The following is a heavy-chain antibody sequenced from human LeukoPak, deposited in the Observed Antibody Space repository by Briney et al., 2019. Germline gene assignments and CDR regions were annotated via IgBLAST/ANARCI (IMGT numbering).Heavy chain of an antibody. D-gene: IGHD4-11*01. Sequence: GGSLRLSCAASGFTFSSYWMSWVRQAPGKGLEWVANIKQDGSEKYYVDSVKGRFTISRDNAKNSLYLQMNSLRAEDTAVYYCARDSAGGDYSNYINWFDPWGQGTLVTVSS. CDR1: GFTFSSYW. CDR3: ARDSAGGDYSNYINWFDP. J-gene: IGHJ5*02. V-gene: IGHV3-7*01. CDR2: IKQDGSEK.